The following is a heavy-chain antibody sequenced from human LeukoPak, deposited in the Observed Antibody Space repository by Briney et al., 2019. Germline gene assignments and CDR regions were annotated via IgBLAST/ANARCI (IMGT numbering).Heavy chain of an antibody. D-gene: IGHD6-6*01. Sequence: PSETLSLTCTVSGGSISSYYWSWIRQPPGKGLEWIGYIYYSGSTNYNPSLKSRVTISVDTSKNQFSLKLSSVTAADTAVYYCARGSFPPAPYWGQGTLVTVSS. J-gene: IGHJ4*02. CDR2: IYYSGST. V-gene: IGHV4-59*01. CDR3: ARGSFPPAPY. CDR1: GGSISSYY.